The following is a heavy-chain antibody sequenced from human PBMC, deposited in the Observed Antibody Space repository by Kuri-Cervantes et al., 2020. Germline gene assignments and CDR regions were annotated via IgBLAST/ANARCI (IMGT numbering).Heavy chain of an antibody. V-gene: IGHV4-59*12. CDR3: ARDCSGAGCYVLSLAFDI. CDR1: GGSIRSYY. D-gene: IGHD2-15*01. Sequence: SETLSLTCSISGGSIRSYYWSWIRQPPGKGLEWIANIYYSGGPKFNPSLESRVTISVDTSKNQFSLKLSSVTAADTAVYYCARDCSGAGCYVLSLAFDIWGQGKMVTVSS. CDR2: IYYSGGP. J-gene: IGHJ3*02.